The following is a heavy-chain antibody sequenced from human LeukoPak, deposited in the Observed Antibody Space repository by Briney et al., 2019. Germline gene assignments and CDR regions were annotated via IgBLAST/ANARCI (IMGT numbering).Heavy chain of an antibody. J-gene: IGHJ1*01. CDR1: GFTFSSYS. D-gene: IGHD2/OR15-2a*01. Sequence: GGSLRLSCAASGFTFSSYSMNWVRQAPGKGLEWVSSISSSSSYIYYADSVKGRFTISRDNARNSLYLQMNSLRAEDTAVYYCARYFQEEAEYFQHWGQGTLVTVSS. CDR2: ISSSSSYI. V-gene: IGHV3-21*01. CDR3: ARYFQEEAEYFQH.